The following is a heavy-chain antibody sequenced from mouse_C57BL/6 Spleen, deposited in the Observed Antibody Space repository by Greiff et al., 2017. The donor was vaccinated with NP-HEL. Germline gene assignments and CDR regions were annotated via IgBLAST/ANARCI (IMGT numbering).Heavy chain of an antibody. CDR3: ARERGYYAMDY. CDR2: IDPSDSET. Sequence: QVQLKQPGAELVRPGSSVKLSCKASGYTFTSYWMHWVQQRPIQGLEWIGNIDPSDSETHYNQKFKDKATLTVDKSSSTAYMQLSSLTSEDSAVYYCARERGYYAMDYWGQGTSGTVSS. CDR1: GYTFTSYW. J-gene: IGHJ4*01. V-gene: IGHV1-52*01.